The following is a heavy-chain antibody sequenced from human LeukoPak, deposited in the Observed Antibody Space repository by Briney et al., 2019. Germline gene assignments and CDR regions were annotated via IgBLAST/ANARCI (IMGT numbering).Heavy chain of an antibody. D-gene: IGHD2-21*02. CDR1: GYTFTGYY. J-gene: IGHJ4*02. V-gene: IGHV1-2*02. Sequence: ASVKVSCKASGYTFTGYYMHWVRQAPGQGLEWMGWINPNSGGTNYAQKFQGRVTMTRDTSISTAYRELSRLRSDDTAVYYCARENCGGDCVDFDYWGQGTLVTVSS. CDR3: ARENCGGDCVDFDY. CDR2: INPNSGGT.